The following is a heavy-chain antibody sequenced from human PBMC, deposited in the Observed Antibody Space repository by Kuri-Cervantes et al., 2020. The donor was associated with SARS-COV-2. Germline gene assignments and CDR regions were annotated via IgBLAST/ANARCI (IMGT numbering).Heavy chain of an antibody. CDR3: ARAQEHNALQLAGVDY. CDR2: INPSGGST. D-gene: IGHD6-13*01. J-gene: IGHJ4*02. V-gene: IGHV1-46*01. CDR1: GYTFTSYY. Sequence: ASVKVSCKASGYTFTSYYMHWVRQAPGQGLEWMGIINPSGGSTSYAQKFQGRVTMTRDTSTSTVYMELSSLRSEDTAVYYCARAQEHNALQLAGVDYWGQGTLVTVSS.